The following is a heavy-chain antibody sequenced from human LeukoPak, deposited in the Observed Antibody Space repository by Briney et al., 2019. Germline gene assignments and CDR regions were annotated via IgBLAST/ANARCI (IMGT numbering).Heavy chain of an antibody. Sequence: SETLSLTCTVSGGSISSYYWSWIRQPAGKGLEWIGRIYTSGSTNYNPSLKSRVTMSVDTSKSQFSLKLSSVTAADTAVYYCARLVYCSSTSCYTNWFDPWGQGTLVTVSS. J-gene: IGHJ5*02. CDR2: IYTSGST. D-gene: IGHD2-2*02. V-gene: IGHV4-4*07. CDR3: ARLVYCSSTSCYTNWFDP. CDR1: GGSISSYY.